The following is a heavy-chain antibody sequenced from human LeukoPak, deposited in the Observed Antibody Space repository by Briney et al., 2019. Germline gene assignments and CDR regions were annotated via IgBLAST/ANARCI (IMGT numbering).Heavy chain of an antibody. CDR2: LSSGGINK. Sequence: GGSLRLSCTASGFSYSGYSMHWVRQAPGKGLEWVALLSSGGINKHYADSVKGRFIISRDNSMNTLYLQMNSLRVEDTAVYYCARDHAGSGRAFDNWGQGTLVTVSS. CDR3: ARDHAGSGRAFDN. D-gene: IGHD2-15*01. V-gene: IGHV3-30-3*01. J-gene: IGHJ4*02. CDR1: GFSYSGYS.